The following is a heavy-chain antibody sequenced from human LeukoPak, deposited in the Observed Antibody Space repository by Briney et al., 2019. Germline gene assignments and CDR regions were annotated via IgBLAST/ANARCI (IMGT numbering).Heavy chain of an antibody. CDR1: GFTFSSYA. CDR2: ISYDGSNK. D-gene: IGHD3-10*01. Sequence: GGSLRLSCAASGFTFSSYAMHWVRQAPGKGLEWVAVISYDGSNKYYADSVKGRFTISRDNSKNTPYLQMNSLRAEDTAVYYCARGAGGFYYMDVWGKGTTVTVSS. CDR3: ARGAGGFYYMDV. J-gene: IGHJ6*03. V-gene: IGHV3-30-3*01.